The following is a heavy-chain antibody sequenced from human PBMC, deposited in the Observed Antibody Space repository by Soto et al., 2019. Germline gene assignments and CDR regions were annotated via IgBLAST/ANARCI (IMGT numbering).Heavy chain of an antibody. Sequence: ETLSLTCTVSGGSMSSSNYYWGWIRQPPGKGLEWIGSIYYSGSTYYNPSLKSRVTISVDTSKKQFSLKLSSVIAADTAVYYCARRGTCSGSPSCGMDVWGQGTTVTVSS. CDR1: GGSMSSSNYY. CDR3: ARRGTCSGSPSCGMDV. CDR2: IYYSGST. D-gene: IGHD3-10*02. J-gene: IGHJ6*02. V-gene: IGHV4-39*01.